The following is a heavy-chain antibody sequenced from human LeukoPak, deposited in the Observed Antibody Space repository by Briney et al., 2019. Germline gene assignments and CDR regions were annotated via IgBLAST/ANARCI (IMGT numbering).Heavy chain of an antibody. D-gene: IGHD2-15*01. CDR1: GFTFNNYA. V-gene: IGHV3-30*04. CDR3: ARDTCSGGSCYHDY. CDR2: ISYDGSNK. J-gene: IGHJ4*02. Sequence: GGSLRLSCAASGFTFNNYAIHWVRQAPGKGLEWVAVISYDGSNKYYADSVKGRFTISRDNSKNTLYLQMNSLRAEDTAVYYCARDTCSGGSCYHDYWGQGTLVTVSP.